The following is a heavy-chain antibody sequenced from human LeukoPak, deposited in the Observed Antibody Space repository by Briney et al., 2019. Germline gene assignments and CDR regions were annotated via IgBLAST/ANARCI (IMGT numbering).Heavy chain of an antibody. CDR3: AKSNWDDAFDI. CDR2: ISGSGGTT. D-gene: IGHD7-27*01. V-gene: IGHV3-23*01. CDR1: GGSISSSFYY. Sequence: ETLSLTCTVSGGSISSSFYYWGWIRQPPGKGLEWVSAISGSGGTTYYADSVKGRFTISRDNSRNTLYLQMSSLRAEDTAVYYCAKSNWDDAFDIWGQGTMVTVSS. J-gene: IGHJ3*02.